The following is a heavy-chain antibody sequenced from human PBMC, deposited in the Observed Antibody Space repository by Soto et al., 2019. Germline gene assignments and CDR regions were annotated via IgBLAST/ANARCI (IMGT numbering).Heavy chain of an antibody. Sequence: SETLSLTCTVSGGSISSYYWSWIRQPPGKGLEWIGYIYYSGSTNYNPSLKSRVTISVDTSKNQFSLKLSSVTAADTAVYYCARDCISYGDYRYYYYYYLDVWGKGTTVTVSS. J-gene: IGHJ6*03. CDR3: ARDCISYGDYRYYYYYYLDV. CDR1: GGSISSYY. V-gene: IGHV4-59*01. D-gene: IGHD4-17*01. CDR2: IYYSGST.